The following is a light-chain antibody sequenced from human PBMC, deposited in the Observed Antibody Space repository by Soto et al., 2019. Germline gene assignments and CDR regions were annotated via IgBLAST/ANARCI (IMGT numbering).Light chain of an antibody. CDR2: AAS. CDR3: QQIDSYPRT. CDR1: QGIRSS. J-gene: IGKJ1*01. Sequence: IQLTQSPSSPSASVGDRVTITCRAGQGIRSSLAWYQQKPGKAPNLLISAASTLQTGVPSRFSGSGSGTDFALTISSLQPEDFATYYCQQIDSYPRTFGQGTKVEIK. V-gene: IGKV1-9*01.